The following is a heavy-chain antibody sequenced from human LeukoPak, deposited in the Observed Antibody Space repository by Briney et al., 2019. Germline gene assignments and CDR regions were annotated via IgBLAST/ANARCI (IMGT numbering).Heavy chain of an antibody. V-gene: IGHV1-69*01. CDR3: ARSGTGYSSGWDLNWFDP. J-gene: IGHJ5*02. Sequence: ASVKVSCKASGGTFSSYAISWVRQARGQGLEWMGWIIPIFGTANYAQKFQGRVTITADESTSTAYMELSSLRSEDTAVYYCARSGTGYSSGWDLNWFDPWGQGTLVTVSS. CDR1: GGTFSSYA. CDR2: IIPIFGTA. D-gene: IGHD6-19*01.